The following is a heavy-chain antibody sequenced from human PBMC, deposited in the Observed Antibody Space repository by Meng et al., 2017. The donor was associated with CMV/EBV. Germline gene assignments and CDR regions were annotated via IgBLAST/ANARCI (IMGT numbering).Heavy chain of an antibody. V-gene: IGHV3-21*01. J-gene: IGHJ6*02. CDR2: ISSSSSYI. D-gene: IGHD3-9*01. CDR3: ARGRDILTGYQGYQYGMDV. Sequence: GESLKISCAASGFTFSSYSMNWVRQAPGKELEWVSSISSSSSYIYYADSVKGRFTISRDNAKNSLYLQMNSLRAEDTAVYYCARGRDILTGYQGYQYGMDVWGQGTTVTVSS. CDR1: GFTFSSYS.